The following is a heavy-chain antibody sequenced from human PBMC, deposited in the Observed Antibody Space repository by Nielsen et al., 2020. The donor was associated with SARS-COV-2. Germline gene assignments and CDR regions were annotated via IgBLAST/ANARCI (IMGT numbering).Heavy chain of an antibody. J-gene: IGHJ6*02. D-gene: IGHD4-17*01. V-gene: IGHV4-39*01. Sequence: WIRQPPGKGLEWIGSIYYSGSTYYNPSLKSRVTISVDTSKNQFSLKLSSVTAADTAVYYCARVSSRLSHDYGDGKNIYYYYGMDVWGQGTTVTVSS. CDR3: ARVSSRLSHDYGDGKNIYYYYGMDV. CDR2: IYYSGST.